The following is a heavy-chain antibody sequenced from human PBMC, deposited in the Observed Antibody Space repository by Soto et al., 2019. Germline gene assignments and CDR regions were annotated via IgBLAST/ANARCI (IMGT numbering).Heavy chain of an antibody. Sequence: ASVKVSCKASGYTFTSYGISWVRQAPGQGLEWMGWISAYNGNTNDAQKLQGRVTMTTDTSTSTAYMELRSLRSDDTAVYYCARDRGPYYDFWSGYYWFDPWGQGTLVTVSS. V-gene: IGHV1-18*01. CDR3: ARDRGPYYDFWSGYYWFDP. CDR2: ISAYNGNT. CDR1: GYTFTSYG. J-gene: IGHJ5*02. D-gene: IGHD3-3*01.